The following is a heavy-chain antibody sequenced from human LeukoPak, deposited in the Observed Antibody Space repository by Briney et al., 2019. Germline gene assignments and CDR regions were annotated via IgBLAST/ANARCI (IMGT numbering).Heavy chain of an antibody. CDR1: GGSFSGYH. CDR2: INNSGST. CDR3: ATGSWNYVKGYFQH. J-gene: IGHJ1*01. Sequence: SETLSLTCAVYGGSFSGYHWSWSRQRPGKGLEWIGEINNSGSTNYNPSLKSRVTISVDTSKNQFSLKLSSVTAADTAVYYCATGSWNYVKGYFQHWGQGTLVTVSS. V-gene: IGHV4-34*01. D-gene: IGHD1-7*01.